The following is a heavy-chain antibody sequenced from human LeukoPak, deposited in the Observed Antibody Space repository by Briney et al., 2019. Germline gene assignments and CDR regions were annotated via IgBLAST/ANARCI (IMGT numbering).Heavy chain of an antibody. CDR1: GGSISSYY. D-gene: IGHD2-21*01. CDR3: ARAPYCGGDCYSDDAFDI. J-gene: IGHJ3*02. CDR2: IYYSGST. V-gene: IGHV4-59*01. Sequence: SETLSLTCTVSGGSISSYYWSWIRQPPGKGLEWIGYIYYSGSTNYNPSLKSRVTISVGTSKNQFSLKLSSVTAADTAVYYCARAPYCGGDCYSDDAFDIWGQGTMVTVSS.